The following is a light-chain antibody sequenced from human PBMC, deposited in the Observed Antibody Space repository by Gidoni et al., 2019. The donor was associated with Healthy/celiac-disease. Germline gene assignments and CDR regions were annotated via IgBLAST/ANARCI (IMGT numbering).Light chain of an antibody. V-gene: IGKV4-1*01. CDR1: QSVLYSSNNKNY. CDR2: WAS. CDR3: QQYYSTSPIT. Sequence: DIVMTQSPDSLAVSLGERATINCKSSQSVLYSSNNKNYLAWYQQKPGQPPKLLIYWASTRESGVPDRCSGSGSGTDFTLTISSLQAEDVAVYYCQQYYSTSPITFGQXTRLGIK. J-gene: IGKJ5*01.